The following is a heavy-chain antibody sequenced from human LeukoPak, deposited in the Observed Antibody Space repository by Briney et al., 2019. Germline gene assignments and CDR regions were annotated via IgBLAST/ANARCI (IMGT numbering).Heavy chain of an antibody. Sequence: GASVNVSYLGPGYTYSLYYHQWARQAPGQGLEWMAWINPNSGGTNYAQKFQGRVTMTRDTSISTAYMNLSRLRSDDTAVYYCARAYYGDYYYYGMDDVSRGTTVTVSS. V-gene: IGHV1-2*02. CDR1: GYTYSLYY. J-gene: IGHJ6*02. CDR3: ARAYYGDYYYYGMDD. D-gene: IGHD4-17*01. CDR2: INPNSGGT.